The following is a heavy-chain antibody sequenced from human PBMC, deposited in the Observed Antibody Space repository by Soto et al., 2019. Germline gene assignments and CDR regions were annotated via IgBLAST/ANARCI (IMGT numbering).Heavy chain of an antibody. Sequence: GWSLRLSCAASGFTFSSYAMSWVRQAPGKALEWVSAISGSGGSTYYADSSKGRFTISRDNSKNTLYLQVNSLRAEDTPVYYCAKDYDSSGYPCLDYWGQGTTVTVSS. J-gene: IGHJ4*02. CDR2: ISGSGGST. CDR1: GFTFSSYA. CDR3: AKDYDSSGYPCLDY. V-gene: IGHV3-23*01. D-gene: IGHD3-22*01.